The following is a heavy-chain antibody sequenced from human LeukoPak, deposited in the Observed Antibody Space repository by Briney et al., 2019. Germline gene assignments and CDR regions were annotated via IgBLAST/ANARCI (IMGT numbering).Heavy chain of an antibody. CDR2: IRSKANSYAT. V-gene: IGHV3-73*01. Sequence: HPGGSLRLSCAASGFTFSGSAMHWVRQASGKGLEWVGRIRSKANSYATAYAASVKGRFTISRDDSKNTAYLQMNSLKTEDTAVYYCTSLHSSGYYVAGYWGQGTLVTVSS. CDR1: GFTFSGSA. CDR3: TSLHSSGYYVAGY. J-gene: IGHJ4*02. D-gene: IGHD3-22*01.